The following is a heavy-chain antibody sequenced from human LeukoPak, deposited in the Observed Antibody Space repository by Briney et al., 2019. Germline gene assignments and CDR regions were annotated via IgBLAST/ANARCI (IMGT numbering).Heavy chain of an antibody. D-gene: IGHD1-20*01. Sequence: GGSLRLSCAASGFTFDDYAMHWVRQAPGKGLEWVSGISWNSGSIAYADSVKGRFTISRDNSKNTLYLQMNSLRAEDTAVYYCAKGRSVTGGLNYFDYWGQGTLVTVSS. CDR1: GFTFDDYA. V-gene: IGHV3-9*01. CDR3: AKGRSVTGGLNYFDY. J-gene: IGHJ4*02. CDR2: ISWNSGSI.